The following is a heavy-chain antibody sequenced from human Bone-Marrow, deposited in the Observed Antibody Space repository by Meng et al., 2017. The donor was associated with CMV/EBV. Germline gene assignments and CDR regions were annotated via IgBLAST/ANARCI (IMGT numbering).Heavy chain of an antibody. V-gene: IGHV4-59*01. D-gene: IGHD3-10*01. J-gene: IGHJ4*02. CDR3: ARARGSHYFDY. Sequence: SETLSLTCSVSGGAISNYYWSWIRQPPGKGLEWIGYVYYSGTTNYNPSLKSRVSISVDTSKNQFSLKLSSVTAADTAVYYCARARGSHYFDYWGQGTLVTVSS. CDR2: VYYSGTT. CDR1: GGAISNYY.